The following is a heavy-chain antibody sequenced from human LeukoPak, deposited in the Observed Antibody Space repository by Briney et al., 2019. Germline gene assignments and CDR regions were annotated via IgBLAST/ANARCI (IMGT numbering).Heavy chain of an antibody. V-gene: IGHV3-21*01. CDR1: GFTFSSYS. Sequence: PGGSLRLSCAASGFTFSSYSMNWVRQAPGKGLEWVSSISSSSSYIYYADSVKGRFTISRDNAKNSLYLQMNSLRAEDTAVYYCARVPVTGDPAYYYYGMDVWGQGTTVTVSS. CDR2: ISSSSSYI. CDR3: ARVPVTGDPAYYYYGMDV. J-gene: IGHJ6*02. D-gene: IGHD7-27*01.